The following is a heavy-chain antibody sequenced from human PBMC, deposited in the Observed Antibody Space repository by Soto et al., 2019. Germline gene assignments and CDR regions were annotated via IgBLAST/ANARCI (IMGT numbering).Heavy chain of an antibody. CDR1: GGSISSSNW. V-gene: IGHV4-4*02. D-gene: IGHD3-10*01. CDR2: IYHSGST. Sequence: SETLSLTCAVSGGSISSSNWWSWVRQPPGKGLEWIGEIYHSGSTKYNPSLKSRVTVSVDKSKNQFSLKLTSVTAADTAVYYCARTFGSGTYYNRLDYWGQGTLVTVSS. J-gene: IGHJ4*02. CDR3: ARTFGSGTYYNRLDY.